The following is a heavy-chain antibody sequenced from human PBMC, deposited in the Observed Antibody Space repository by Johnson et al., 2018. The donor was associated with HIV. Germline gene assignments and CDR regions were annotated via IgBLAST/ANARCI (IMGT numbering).Heavy chain of an antibody. CDR1: GITFDDYG. CDR3: AREGRGRIDAFDI. Sequence: VQLVESGGGVVRPGGSLRLSCAASGITFDDYGMSWVRQAPGKGLEWVSGINWNGGSTGYADSVKGRFTISRDNSKNTLYLQMGSLRAEDMAVYYCAREGRGRIDAFDIWGQGTMVTVSS. CDR2: INWNGGST. V-gene: IGHV3-20*04. J-gene: IGHJ3*02. D-gene: IGHD3-16*01.